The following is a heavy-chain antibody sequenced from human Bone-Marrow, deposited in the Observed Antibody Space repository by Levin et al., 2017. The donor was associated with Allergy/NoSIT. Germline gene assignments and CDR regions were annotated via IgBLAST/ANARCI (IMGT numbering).Heavy chain of an antibody. Sequence: LSLTCAASGFNFASYGMNWVRPAPGKGLEWVSSISGTGRHIYLADSLKGRFTISRDNAKNSLSLQMNNLRVEDTAVFYCAKDEGPFSSSFAFDCWGQGALVTVSS. CDR2: ISGTGRHI. CDR1: GFNFASYG. J-gene: IGHJ4*02. V-gene: IGHV3-21*01. CDR3: AKDEGPFSSSFAFDC. D-gene: IGHD2-2*01.